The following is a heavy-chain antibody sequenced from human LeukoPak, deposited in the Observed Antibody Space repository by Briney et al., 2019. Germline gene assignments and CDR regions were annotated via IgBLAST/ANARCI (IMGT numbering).Heavy chain of an antibody. V-gene: IGHV1-69*05. Sequence: SVKVSRKASGGTFSSYAISWVRQAPGQGLEWMGGIIPIFGTANYAQKFRGRVTITTDESTSTAYMELSSLRSEDTAVYYCARDLRDGSLRFEYFQHRGQGTLVTVSS. J-gene: IGHJ1*01. CDR3: ARDLRDGSLRFEYFQH. CDR1: GGTFSSYA. CDR2: IIPIFGTA. D-gene: IGHD5-24*01.